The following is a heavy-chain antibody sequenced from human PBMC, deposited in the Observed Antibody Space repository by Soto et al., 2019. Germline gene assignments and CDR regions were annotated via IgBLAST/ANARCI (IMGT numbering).Heavy chain of an antibody. J-gene: IGHJ4*02. CDR3: ASPGPYDFWSGYSLYYFDY. D-gene: IGHD3-3*01. CDR2: IYYSGST. CDR1: GGSISSSSYY. V-gene: IGHV4-39*01. Sequence: SETLSLTCTVSGGSISSSSYYWGWIRQPPGKGLEWIGSIYYSGSTYYNPSLKSRVTISVDTSKNQFSLKLSSVTAADTAVYYCASPGPYDFWSGYSLYYFDYWGQGTLVTVSS.